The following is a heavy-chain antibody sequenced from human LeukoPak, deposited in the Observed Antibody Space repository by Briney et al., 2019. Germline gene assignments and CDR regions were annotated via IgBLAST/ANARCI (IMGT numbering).Heavy chain of an antibody. Sequence: SETPSLTCAVYGGSFSGYYWSWVRQPPGKGLEWIGEINHSGSTNYNPPLTSRVAISVDTSKNQFSLKLSSVTAADTAVYYCARGKYYYGSGSYYNVWGQGTLVTVSS. D-gene: IGHD3-10*01. CDR1: GGSFSGYY. V-gene: IGHV4-34*01. J-gene: IGHJ4*02. CDR2: INHSGST. CDR3: ARGKYYYGSGSYYNV.